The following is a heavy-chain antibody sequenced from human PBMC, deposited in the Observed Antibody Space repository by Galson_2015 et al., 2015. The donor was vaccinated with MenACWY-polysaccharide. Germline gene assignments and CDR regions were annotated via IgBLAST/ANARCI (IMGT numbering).Heavy chain of an antibody. Sequence: SLRLSCAASGFIFGDYVMSWFRQAPGKGLEWVGFIRSKAYGGTTEYAASVKGRFTISRDDSKTIAYLQMNSLKTEDTAVYYCTKVAVVVTDPYGLVVRGQGTTVTVSS. D-gene: IGHD2-21*02. CDR3: TKVAVVVTDPYGLVV. CDR1: GFIFGDYV. CDR2: IRSKAYGGTT. V-gene: IGHV3-49*03. J-gene: IGHJ6*02.